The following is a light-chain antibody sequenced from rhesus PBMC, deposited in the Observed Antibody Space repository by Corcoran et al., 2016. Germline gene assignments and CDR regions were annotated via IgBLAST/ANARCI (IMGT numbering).Light chain of an antibody. CDR3: QQYSNWPLT. CDR2: GAS. J-gene: IGKJ4*01. V-gene: IGKV3-42*03. Sequence: EIVMTQSPATLSLSPGERATLSCRASQSVSSSLAWYQQKPGQAPRLLIYGASSRATGIPDRFSGRGYGTEVTLTISSLEPEDFAVYYCQQYSNWPLTFGGGTKVEIK. CDR1: QSVSSS.